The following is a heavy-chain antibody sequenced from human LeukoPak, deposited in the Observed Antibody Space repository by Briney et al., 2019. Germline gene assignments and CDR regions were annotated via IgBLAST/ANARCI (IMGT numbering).Heavy chain of an antibody. J-gene: IGHJ4*02. Sequence: ASVTVSCTASGGTFSSYAISWVRQAPGQGLEWMGGIIPIFGTANYAQKFQGRVTITADESTSTAYMELSSLRSEDTAVYYCARGHCSSTSCYPVYYFDYWGQGTLVTVSS. CDR2: IIPIFGTA. V-gene: IGHV1-69*13. CDR3: ARGHCSSTSCYPVYYFDY. CDR1: GGTFSSYA. D-gene: IGHD2-2*01.